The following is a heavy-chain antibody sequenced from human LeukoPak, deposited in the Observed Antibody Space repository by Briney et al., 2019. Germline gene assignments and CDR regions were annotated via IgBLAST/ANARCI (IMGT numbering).Heavy chain of an antibody. D-gene: IGHD3/OR15-3a*01. CDR1: GVSISSSNSY. CDR2: IYYSGNT. J-gene: IGHJ4*02. CDR3: ARQTGSGLFILP. Sequence: SETLSLTCTVSGVSISSSNSYWGWIRQPPGKGLEWIGSIYYSGNTYYNASLTSQVSISIDTSKNQFSLKLTSVPAADTAVYYCARQTGSGLFILPGGQGTLVTVSS. V-gene: IGHV4-39*01.